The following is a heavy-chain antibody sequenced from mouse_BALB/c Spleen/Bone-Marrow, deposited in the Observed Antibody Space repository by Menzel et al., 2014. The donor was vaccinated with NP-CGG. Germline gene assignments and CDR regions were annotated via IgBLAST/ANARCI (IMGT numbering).Heavy chain of an antibody. CDR1: GYAFTNYW. Sequence: QVQLQQPGVELVRPGTSVKVSCKASGYAFTNYWIEWVKQRPGQGLEWIGVINPGSGGINYNEKFKGKATFTSDTSSNTAYMQLSSLTSEDSAVYYCARWDTTAMDYWGQGTSVTVSS. J-gene: IGHJ4*01. V-gene: IGHV1-54*02. CDR3: ARWDTTAMDY. D-gene: IGHD1-1*01. CDR2: INPGSGGI.